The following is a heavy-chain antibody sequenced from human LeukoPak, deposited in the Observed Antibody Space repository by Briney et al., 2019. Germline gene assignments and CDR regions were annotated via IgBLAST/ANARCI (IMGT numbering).Heavy chain of an antibody. CDR1: GGSISSGGYY. Sequence: SETLSLTCTVSGGSISSGGYYWSWIRQPPGKGLEWIGYIYHSGSTYYNPSLKSRVTISVDRSKNQFSLKLSSVTAADTAVYYCARMPGGFNSGWGQGTLVTVSS. V-gene: IGHV4-30-2*01. J-gene: IGHJ4*02. CDR3: ARMPGGFNSG. CDR2: IYHSGST. D-gene: IGHD1-26*01.